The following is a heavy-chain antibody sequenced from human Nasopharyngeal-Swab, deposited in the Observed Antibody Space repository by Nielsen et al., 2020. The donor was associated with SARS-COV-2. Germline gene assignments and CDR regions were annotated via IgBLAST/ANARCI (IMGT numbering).Heavy chain of an antibody. Sequence: GGSLRLPCAASGFTFDDYAIHWVRQAPGRGLEWVSGISWDSGNIGYADSVKGRFAISRDNAKNSLYLQMNSLRAEDTALYYCVKDNLLRAFDLWGQGTMVTVSS. D-gene: IGHD2-15*01. CDR1: GFTFDDYA. CDR2: ISWDSGNI. V-gene: IGHV3-9*01. CDR3: VKDNLLRAFDL. J-gene: IGHJ3*01.